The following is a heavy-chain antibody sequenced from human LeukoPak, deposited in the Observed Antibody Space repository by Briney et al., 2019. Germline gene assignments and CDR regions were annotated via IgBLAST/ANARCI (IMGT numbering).Heavy chain of an antibody. J-gene: IGHJ4*02. V-gene: IGHV3-21*01. CDR2: ISSSSSYI. CDR1: GFTFSSYS. D-gene: IGHD6-13*01. Sequence: GGSLRLSCAASGFTFSSYSMNWVRQAPGKGLEWVSSISSSSSYIYYADSVKGRFTISRDNAKNSLYLQMNSLRAEDTAVHYCARVDSSSWYEEGDYWGQGTLVTVSS. CDR3: ARVDSSSWYEEGDY.